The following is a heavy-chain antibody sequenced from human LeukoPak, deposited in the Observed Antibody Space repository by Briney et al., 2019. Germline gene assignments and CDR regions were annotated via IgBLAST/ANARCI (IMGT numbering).Heavy chain of an antibody. CDR2: IKQDGSEK. V-gene: IGHV3-7*05. Sequence: PGGSLRLSCVASGFTFRSYWMSWGRPAPGKGLEWVATIKQDGSEKYYVDPVKGRFTTSRDIAQNSLYLQMNSLRAEDTAVYFCARDAGYDFWTGYYDFWGQGTLVTVSS. CDR3: ARDAGYDFWTGYYDF. CDR1: GFTFRSYW. D-gene: IGHD3-3*01. J-gene: IGHJ4*02.